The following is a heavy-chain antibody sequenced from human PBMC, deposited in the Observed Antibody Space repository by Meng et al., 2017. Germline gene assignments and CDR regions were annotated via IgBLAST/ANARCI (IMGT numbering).Heavy chain of an antibody. D-gene: IGHD3-10*01. J-gene: IGHJ4*02. CDR3: ARDYGSGRIILHFDY. V-gene: IGHV1-2*06. Sequence: QGPAGKCGGGAKKPGAYVGVSCEASGYTFTGYYMHWVRQAPGQGLEWMGRINPNSGGTNYAQKFQGRVTMTRDTSISTAYMELSRLRSDDTAVYYCARDYGSGRIILHFDYWGQGTLVTVSS. CDR1: GYTFTGYY. CDR2: INPNSGGT.